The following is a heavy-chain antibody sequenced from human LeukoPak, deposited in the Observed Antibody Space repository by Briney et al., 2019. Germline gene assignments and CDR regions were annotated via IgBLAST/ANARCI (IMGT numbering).Heavy chain of an antibody. CDR1: GFTFSSYA. J-gene: IGHJ4*02. CDR3: AKGLYSPGYSSGWPTDY. D-gene: IGHD6-19*01. Sequence: GGSLRLSCAASGFTFSSYAMSWVRQAPGKGLEWVSAISGSGGSTYYADSVKGRFTISRDNSKNTLYLQMNSLRAEDTAVYYCAKGLYSPGYSSGWPTDYWGQGTLVTVSS. V-gene: IGHV3-23*01. CDR2: ISGSGGST.